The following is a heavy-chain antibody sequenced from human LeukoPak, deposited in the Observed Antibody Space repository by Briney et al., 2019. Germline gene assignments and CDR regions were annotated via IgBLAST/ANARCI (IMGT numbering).Heavy chain of an antibody. CDR3: ARENYGDYEPHRDY. D-gene: IGHD4-17*01. V-gene: IGHV1-69*04. Sequence: ASVKASCKASGGTFSSYAISWVRQAPGGGLEWMGRIIPIFGIANYAQKFQGRVTITADKSTSTAYMELSSLRSEDTAVYYCARENYGDYEPHRDYWGQGTLVTVSS. J-gene: IGHJ4*02. CDR1: GGTFSSYA. CDR2: IIPIFGIA.